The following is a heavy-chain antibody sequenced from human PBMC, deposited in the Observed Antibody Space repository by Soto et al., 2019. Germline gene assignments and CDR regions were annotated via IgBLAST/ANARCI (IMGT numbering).Heavy chain of an antibody. Sequence: LRLSCLASGFTFTDHYMDWVRQAPGTGLEWIARTKNKPNNYTTTYAASVKGRFTISRDDSESSLYLQMNNLKTEDTAVYYCAREIRRDYYYYYPLDVWGQGTTVTVSS. V-gene: IGHV3-72*01. CDR3: AREIRRDYYYYYPLDV. CDR1: GFTFTDHY. CDR2: TKNKPNNYTT. J-gene: IGHJ6*02.